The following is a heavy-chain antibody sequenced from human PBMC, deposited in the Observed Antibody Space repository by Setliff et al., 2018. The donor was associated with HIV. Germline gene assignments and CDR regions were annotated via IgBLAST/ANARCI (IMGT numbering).Heavy chain of an antibody. Sequence: GGSLRLSCVASGLSFSMFDMHWVRQAPGKGLEWVATISYEGSQTHYANSVKGRVTISRDNSRKILFLQVNSLRLEDTAMYYCAKRRGSGYYGFYGMDLWGQGTTVTVSS. CDR1: GLSFSMFD. CDR2: ISYEGSQT. D-gene: IGHD6-25*01. V-gene: IGHV3-30*18. J-gene: IGHJ6*02. CDR3: AKRRGSGYYGFYGMDL.